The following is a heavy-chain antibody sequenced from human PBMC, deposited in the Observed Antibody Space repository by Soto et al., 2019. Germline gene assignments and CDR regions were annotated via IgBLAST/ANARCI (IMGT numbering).Heavy chain of an antibody. J-gene: IGHJ4*02. D-gene: IGHD1-20*01. CDR1: VGSISVSSYD. V-gene: IGHV4-39*01. Sequence: PSETLSVTCAISVGSISVSSYDWGWLRQSPGKGPEWIGSVFYTGFTSYNPSLESRVSVSVDTSKNQFSLKVSGVSAADTAVYYCATSQKGYNWNYFDHWGQGALVTVSS. CDR3: ATSQKGYNWNYFDH. CDR2: VFYTGFT.